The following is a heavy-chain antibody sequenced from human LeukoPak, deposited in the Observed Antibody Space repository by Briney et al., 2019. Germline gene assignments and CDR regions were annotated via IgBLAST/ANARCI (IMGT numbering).Heavy chain of an antibody. V-gene: IGHV3-48*02. J-gene: IGHJ5*01. CDR1: GFTFSTYN. CDR2: IGTSSGAI. CDR3: ARNLDS. Sequence: GGSLRLSCSASGFTFSTYNMNWVRQAPGKGLEWVSFIGTSSGAIYYADSVKGRFTLSRDNAKKSLYLQMNSLRDEDTAVYYCARNLDSWGQGALVTVSS.